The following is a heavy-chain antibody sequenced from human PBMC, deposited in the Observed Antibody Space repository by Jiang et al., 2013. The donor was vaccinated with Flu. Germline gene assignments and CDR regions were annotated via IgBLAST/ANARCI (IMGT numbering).Heavy chain of an antibody. J-gene: IGHJ4*02. CDR2: INHSGST. Sequence: LLKPSETLSLTCAVYGGSFSGYYWSWIRQPPGKGLEWIGEINHSGSTNYNPSLKSRVTISVDTSKNQFSLKLSSVTAADTAVYYCAVGYCSSTSCYWGYWGQGTLVTVSS. D-gene: IGHD2-2*01. CDR3: AVGYCSSTSCYWGY. CDR1: GGSFSGYY. V-gene: IGHV4-34*01.